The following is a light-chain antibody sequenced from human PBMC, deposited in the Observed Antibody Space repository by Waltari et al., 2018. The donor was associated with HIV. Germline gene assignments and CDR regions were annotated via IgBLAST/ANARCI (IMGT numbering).Light chain of an antibody. CDR2: QDT. J-gene: IGLJ3*02. Sequence: SYEVTQPPSVSVSPGQTATITCSGDKLGDEYVSWYRQMPGQSPVVVIYQDTKRPSWIPERFSGSNSGNTATLTISGTQAMDEADYYCQAWDRTTAVFGGGTKLTVL. CDR1: KLGDEY. V-gene: IGLV3-1*01. CDR3: QAWDRTTAV.